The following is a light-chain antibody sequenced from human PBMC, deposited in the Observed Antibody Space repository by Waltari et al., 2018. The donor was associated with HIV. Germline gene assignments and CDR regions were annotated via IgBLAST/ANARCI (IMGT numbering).Light chain of an antibody. CDR3: GTWDSSLSAVV. CDR2: DNN. CDR1: RSNIGNNY. J-gene: IGLJ2*01. Sequence: QSVLTQPHSVSAAPGQKVTISCSGSRSNIGNNYVSWYQQLPGTAPKLLIYDNNERPSGIPDRFSGSKSGTSATLGITGLQTGDEADYYCGTWDSSLSAVVFGGGTKLTVL. V-gene: IGLV1-51*01.